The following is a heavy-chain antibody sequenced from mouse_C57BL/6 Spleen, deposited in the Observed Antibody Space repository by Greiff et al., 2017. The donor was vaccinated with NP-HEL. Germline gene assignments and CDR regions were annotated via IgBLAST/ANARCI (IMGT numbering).Heavy chain of an antibody. Sequence: QVTLKESGPGILQSSQTLSLTCSFSGFSLSTSGMGVSWIRQPSGKGLEWLAHIYWDDDKRYNPSLKSRLTISKDTSRNQVFLKITSVDTADTATYYCARSNYYGSSYEYAMDYWGQGTSVTVSS. V-gene: IGHV8-12*01. D-gene: IGHD1-1*01. J-gene: IGHJ4*01. CDR1: GFSLSTSGMG. CDR3: ARSNYYGSSYEYAMDY. CDR2: IYWDDDK.